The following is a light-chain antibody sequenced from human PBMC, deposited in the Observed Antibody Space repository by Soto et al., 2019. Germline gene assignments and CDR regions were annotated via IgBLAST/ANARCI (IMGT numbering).Light chain of an antibody. CDR3: HQYGSSPAT. J-gene: IGKJ1*01. V-gene: IGKV3-20*01. CDR1: QSVSSSY. Sequence: IVFTHSPRTLSLSPGERATLSCRASQSVSSSYLAWYQQRRGQAPRLLIYGATSRATGIPDRFSGSGSGTEFTLTISRLEPEDFAVYYCHQYGSSPATFGQGTKVDIK. CDR2: GAT.